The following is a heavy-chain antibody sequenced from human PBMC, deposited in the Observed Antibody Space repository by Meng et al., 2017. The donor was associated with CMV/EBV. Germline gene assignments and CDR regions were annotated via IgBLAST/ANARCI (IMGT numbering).Heavy chain of an antibody. CDR2: ISPGGTTI. V-gene: IGHV3-48*03. D-gene: IGHD5-12*01. Sequence: GESLKISCAASGFTFSTYEMNWVRQAPGKGLEWLSYISPGGTTIHYADSVKGRFTISRDNAENSVYLQMSSLRVEDTAVYYCARVSSKYSGYDFGYWGQGTLVTVSS. J-gene: IGHJ4*02. CDR3: ARVSSKYSGYDFGY. CDR1: GFTFSTYE.